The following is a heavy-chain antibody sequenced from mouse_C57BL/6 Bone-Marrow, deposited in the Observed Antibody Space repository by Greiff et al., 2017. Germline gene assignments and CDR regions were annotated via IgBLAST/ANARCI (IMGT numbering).Heavy chain of an antibody. D-gene: IGHD2-2*01. J-gene: IGHJ2*01. CDR1: GYTFTSYG. CDR3: ARDNGFNFDY. CDR2: IYPRSGNT. V-gene: IGHV1-81*01. Sequence: VKLQQSGAELARPGASVKLSCKASGYTFTSYGISWVKQRTGQGLEWIGEIYPRSGNTYYNEKFKGKATLTTDKSTSTAYMELRILTSEDAAVYFCARDNGFNFDYWGQGTTLTVSS.